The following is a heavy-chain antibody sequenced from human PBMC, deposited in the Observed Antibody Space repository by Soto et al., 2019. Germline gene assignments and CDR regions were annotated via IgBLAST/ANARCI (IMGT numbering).Heavy chain of an antibody. Sequence: GSSVKVSCKASGYTFTSYYMHWVRQAPGQGLEWMGIINPSGGSTSYAQKFQGRVTMTRDTSTSTVYMELSSLRSEDTAAYYCARAGESPYRGYDLCYFDYWGQGTLVTVSS. J-gene: IGHJ4*02. CDR2: INPSGGST. CDR1: GYTFTSYY. V-gene: IGHV1-46*03. CDR3: ARAGESPYRGYDLCYFDY. D-gene: IGHD5-12*01.